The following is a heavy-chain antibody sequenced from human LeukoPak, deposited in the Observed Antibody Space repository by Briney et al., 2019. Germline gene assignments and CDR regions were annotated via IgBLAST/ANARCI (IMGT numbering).Heavy chain of an antibody. V-gene: IGHV4-39*07. J-gene: IGHJ5*02. CDR1: GGSISSNNYY. CDR2: IYYSGST. Sequence: SETLSLTCTVSGGSISSNNYYWDWIRQPPGKGLEWIGNIYYSGSTYYNPSLKSRVTISVDTSKNQFSLKLSSVTAADTAVYYCAREDSNVRPQGALSNRSGGQDNWFDPWGQGTLVTVSS. D-gene: IGHD1-14*01. CDR3: AREDSNVRPQGALSNRSGGQDNWFDP.